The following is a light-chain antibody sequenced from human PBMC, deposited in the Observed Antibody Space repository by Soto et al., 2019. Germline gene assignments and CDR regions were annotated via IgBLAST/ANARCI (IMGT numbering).Light chain of an antibody. CDR2: RAS. J-gene: IGKJ4*01. CDR3: QQYESSPLT. CDR1: QSVSSSF. V-gene: IGKV3-20*01. Sequence: EIVLTQSPDTLSLSPGERATLSCRASQSVSSSFLAWYHQKPGQAPRLLIYRASSRATGIPDRLTGSGSGTDFTLALRRLEPEDFAVYCCQQYESSPLTFGGGTKVEIK.